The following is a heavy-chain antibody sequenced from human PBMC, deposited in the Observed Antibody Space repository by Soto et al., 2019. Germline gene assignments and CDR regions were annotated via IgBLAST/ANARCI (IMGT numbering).Heavy chain of an antibody. CDR3: ARQIQLWPEDLYYYYGMDV. D-gene: IGHD5-18*01. V-gene: IGHV1-69*12. J-gene: IGHJ6*02. CDR1: GGTFSSYA. CDR2: IIPIFGTA. Sequence: QVQLVQSGAEVKKPGSSVKVSCKASGGTFSSYAISWVRQAPGQGLEWMGGIIPIFGTANYAQKFQGRVTITADESTSTAYMELSSLRSEDTAVYYCARQIQLWPEDLYYYYGMDVWGQGTTVTVSS.